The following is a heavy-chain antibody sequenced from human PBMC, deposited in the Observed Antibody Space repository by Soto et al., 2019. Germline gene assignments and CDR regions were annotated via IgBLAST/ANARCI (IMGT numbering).Heavy chain of an antibody. CDR1: GGSISSSSYY. J-gene: IGHJ3*02. Sequence: KQSQTLSLTCTVSGGSISSSSYYWGWIRQPPGKGLEWIGSIYYSGSTYYNPSLKSRVTISVDTSKNQFSLKLSSVTAADTAVYYCARPPLRGYDDAFDIWGQGTMVTVSS. CDR2: IYYSGST. CDR3: ARPPLRGYDDAFDI. D-gene: IGHD5-12*01. V-gene: IGHV4-39*01.